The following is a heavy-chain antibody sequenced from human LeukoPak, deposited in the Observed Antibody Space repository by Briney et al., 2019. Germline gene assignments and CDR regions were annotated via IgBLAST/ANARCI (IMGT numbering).Heavy chain of an antibody. Sequence: SETLSLTGTVSGGPISSYYWSWIRQPPGKGLEWSGYIYYSGSTNYNPSLKSRVPISVATSKTQFSLKLSSVTAADTDVYYCARPHSRGWYEGVNWFDPWGQGTLVTVSS. CDR1: GGPISSYY. CDR2: IYYSGST. V-gene: IGHV4-59*08. D-gene: IGHD6-19*01. CDR3: ARPHSRGWYEGVNWFDP. J-gene: IGHJ5*02.